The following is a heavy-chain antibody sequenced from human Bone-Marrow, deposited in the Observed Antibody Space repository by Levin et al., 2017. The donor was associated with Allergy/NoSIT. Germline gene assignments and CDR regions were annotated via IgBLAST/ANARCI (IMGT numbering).Heavy chain of an antibody. J-gene: IGHJ5*02. Sequence: GASVKVSCAASGFTFSTYSMIWVRQAPGKGLEWISSISSSSYYIYYADSVKGRFTTSRDNDKNSLYLQMNSLRADDTAVYYCAREGGSSDYAVGNDNWFDPRGQGTLVTVSS. V-gene: IGHV3-21*01. D-gene: IGHD6-25*01. CDR2: ISSSSYYI. CDR3: AREGGSSDYAVGNDNWFDP. CDR1: GFTFSTYS.